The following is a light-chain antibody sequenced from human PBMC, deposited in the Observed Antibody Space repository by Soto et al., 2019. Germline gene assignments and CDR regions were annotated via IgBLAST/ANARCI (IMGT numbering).Light chain of an antibody. CDR3: HHRGNGIT. CDR1: QSVSSSN. Sequence: PGERATLSCRASQSVSSSNFAWYQQKPAQAPRLLIYGASRRAPGIPARFSGSGSGTDFALTVSSLEPEDFAVYYCHHRGNGITFGQGTRLEIK. V-gene: IGKV3-11*01. CDR2: GAS. J-gene: IGKJ5*01.